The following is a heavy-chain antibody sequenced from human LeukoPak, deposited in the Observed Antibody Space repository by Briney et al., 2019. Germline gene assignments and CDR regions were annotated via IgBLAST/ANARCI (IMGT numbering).Heavy chain of an antibody. CDR3: AKGTASYFDY. J-gene: IGHJ4*02. Sequence: GGSLRLSCAASGFMVSDYYMSWIRQAPGKRLEWVSYISSSGSTKSYVDSVKGRFTISRDNSKNTLYLQMNSLRAEDTAVYYCAKGTASYFDYWGQGTLVTVSS. CDR2: ISSSGSTK. CDR1: GFMVSDYY. D-gene: IGHD2-2*01. V-gene: IGHV3-11*04.